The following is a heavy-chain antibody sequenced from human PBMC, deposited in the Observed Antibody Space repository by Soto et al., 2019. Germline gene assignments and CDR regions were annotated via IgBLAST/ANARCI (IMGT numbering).Heavy chain of an antibody. J-gene: IGHJ4*02. Sequence: SVKVSFKASGYTYTSYDVAWVRQATGQGLEWMGWMNPNSGNTGYAQKFQGRVTMTRNTSISTAYMELSSLRSEDTAVYYCARVSSESSGSWGQGTLVNVSS. D-gene: IGHD3-22*01. V-gene: IGHV1-8*01. CDR2: MNPNSGNT. CDR3: ARVSSESSGS. CDR1: GYTYTSYD.